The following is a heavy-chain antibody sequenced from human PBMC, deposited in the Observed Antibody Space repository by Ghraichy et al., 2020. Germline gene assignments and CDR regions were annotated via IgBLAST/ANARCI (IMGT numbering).Heavy chain of an antibody. V-gene: IGHV3-30*03. CDR1: GFTFSSYG. J-gene: IGHJ6*02. CDR3: ARSGVDTAMVRYYYYYNMDV. CDR2: ISYDGSNK. Sequence: GGSLRLSCAASGFTFSSYGMHWVRQAPGKGLEWVAVISYDGSNKYYADSVKGRFSISRDNSKKTLYLQMNSLRAEDTAVYYCARSGVDTAMVRYYYYYNMDVWGQGTTVTVSS. D-gene: IGHD5-18*01.